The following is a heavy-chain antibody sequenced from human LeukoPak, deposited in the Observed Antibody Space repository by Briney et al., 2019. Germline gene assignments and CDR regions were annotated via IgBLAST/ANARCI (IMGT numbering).Heavy chain of an antibody. CDR1: GGSISGYY. D-gene: IGHD6-19*01. CDR2: IYTSGSP. Sequence: PSETLSLTCTVSGGSISGYYWTWIRQPGGKGLEWIGRIYTSGSPNYNPSLKSRVIMSLDTSKNQFSLKLSSVTAADTAVYYCARSYSSSVGFDPWGQGTLVTVSS. J-gene: IGHJ5*02. V-gene: IGHV4-4*07. CDR3: ARSYSSSVGFDP.